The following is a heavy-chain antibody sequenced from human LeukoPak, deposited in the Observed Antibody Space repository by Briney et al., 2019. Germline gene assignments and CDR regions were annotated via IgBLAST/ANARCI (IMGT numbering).Heavy chain of an antibody. Sequence: GGSLRLSCAASGFTFSSYSMNWVRQAPGKGLEWVSYISSSSSTIYYADSVKGRFTISRGTSKNTLYLQMNSLRAEDTAVYYCAKAKEDYYYASGSYYGPFDYWGQGTLVTVSS. J-gene: IGHJ4*02. CDR2: ISSSSSTI. V-gene: IGHV3-48*01. D-gene: IGHD3-10*01. CDR3: AKAKEDYYYASGSYYGPFDY. CDR1: GFTFSSYS.